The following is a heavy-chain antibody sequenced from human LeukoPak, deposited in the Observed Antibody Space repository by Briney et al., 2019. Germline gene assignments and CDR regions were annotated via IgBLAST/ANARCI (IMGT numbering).Heavy chain of an antibody. Sequence: GGSLRLSCAASGFTFSNYWMTWVRQAPGRGLEWVANIKQDGSEKYYVDSVKGRFTISRDNAKNSLYLQMNSLRAEDTAVYYCARGGDGYNFYYFDYWGQGTLVTVSS. CDR1: GFTFSNYW. J-gene: IGHJ4*02. V-gene: IGHV3-7*01. D-gene: IGHD1-1*01. CDR2: IKQDGSEK. CDR3: ARGGDGYNFYYFDY.